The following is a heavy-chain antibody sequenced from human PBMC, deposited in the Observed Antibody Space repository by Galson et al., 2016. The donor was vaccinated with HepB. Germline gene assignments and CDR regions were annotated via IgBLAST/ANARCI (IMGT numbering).Heavy chain of an antibody. Sequence: SLRLSCADSGFLFRGYGMHWVRQAPGKGLEWVAADSMDGRRKFYSDSVRGRFTISRDNSNNMLFLQMDSLRPDDTAVYYCAKRHEFCPPVGCSVDYWGQGTLVSVSS. CDR2: DSMDGRRK. CDR1: GFLFRGYG. D-gene: IGHD3-10*02. CDR3: AKRHEFCPPVGCSVDY. V-gene: IGHV3-30*18. J-gene: IGHJ4*02.